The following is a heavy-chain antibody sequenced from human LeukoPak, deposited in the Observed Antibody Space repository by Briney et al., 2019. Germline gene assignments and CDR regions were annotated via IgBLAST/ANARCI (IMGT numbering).Heavy chain of an antibody. Sequence: GASVKVSCKASGYTFTTYAINWVRQAPGQGLEWMGWINTETGNPTYAQGFPGRFLFSSDTSVSTAYLQISGLKAEDTAVYYCARVREAWGSGSFFAYWGQGTLVTVSS. CDR3: ARVREAWGSGSFFAY. J-gene: IGHJ4*02. V-gene: IGHV7-4-1*02. CDR1: GYTFTTYA. CDR2: INTETGNP. D-gene: IGHD3-10*01.